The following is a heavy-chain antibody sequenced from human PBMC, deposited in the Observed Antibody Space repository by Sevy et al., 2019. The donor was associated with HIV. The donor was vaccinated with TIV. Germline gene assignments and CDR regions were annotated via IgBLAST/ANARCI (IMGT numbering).Heavy chain of an antibody. CDR1: GFTFNTYA. J-gene: IGHJ4*02. CDR3: AKEGPGYNYDSSGSFDY. CDR2: ISGSAFNI. D-gene: IGHD3-22*01. Sequence: GGSLRLSCAASGFTFNTYAMSWVRQAPWKGLEWVSAISGSAFNIYYADSVKGRLTISRDNSKNTLYLQMNSLRAEDTAVYYCAKEGPGYNYDSSGSFDYWGQGTLVTVSS. V-gene: IGHV3-23*01.